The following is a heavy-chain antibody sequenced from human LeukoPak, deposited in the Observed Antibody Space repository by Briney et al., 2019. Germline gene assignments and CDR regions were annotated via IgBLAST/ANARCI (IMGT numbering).Heavy chain of an antibody. V-gene: IGHV3-48*02. Sequence: PGGSLRLSCAASGFTFSSDSMNWGRQPPGKGLEWVSCIGRSSSSIYYADSVKGRFTISRDNAKNSLYLQMHSLRDEDTAVYYCARALGLEIDYWGQGTLVTVSS. CDR3: ARALGLEIDY. CDR1: GFTFSSDS. J-gene: IGHJ4*02. D-gene: IGHD3-3*01. CDR2: IGRSSSSI.